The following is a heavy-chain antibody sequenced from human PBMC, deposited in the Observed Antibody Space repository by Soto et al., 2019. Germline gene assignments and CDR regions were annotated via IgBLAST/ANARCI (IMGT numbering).Heavy chain of an antibody. CDR3: AKDLRIAAAGTPLNYFDY. V-gene: IGHV3-74*03. Sequence: GGSLRLSCEASGFTLSTYWMHRVLQVPGKGLVWVSRIKTDGSTTTYADSVKGRFTISRDNSKNTLYLQMNSLRAEDTAVYYCAKDLRIAAAGTPLNYFDYWGQGTLVTVSS. D-gene: IGHD6-13*01. J-gene: IGHJ4*02. CDR1: GFTLSTYW. CDR2: IKTDGSTT.